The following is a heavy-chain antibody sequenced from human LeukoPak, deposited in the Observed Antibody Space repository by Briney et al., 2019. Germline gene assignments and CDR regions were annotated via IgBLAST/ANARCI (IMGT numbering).Heavy chain of an antibody. J-gene: IGHJ4*02. CDR1: GYTFTTYG. CDR2: ISGYNGNT. V-gene: IGHV1-18*01. CDR3: ASGYNWNDGSHFDY. D-gene: IGHD1-1*01. Sequence: ASVKVSCKASGYTFTTYGINWARQAPGQGLEWMGWISGYNGNTNYAQKLQGRVTMTTDTSTSTAYMELRSLRSDDTAVYYCASGYNWNDGSHFDYWGQGTLVTVSS.